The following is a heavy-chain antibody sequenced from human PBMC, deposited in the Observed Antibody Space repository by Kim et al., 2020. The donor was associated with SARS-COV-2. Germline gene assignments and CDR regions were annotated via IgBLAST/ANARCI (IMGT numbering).Heavy chain of an antibody. D-gene: IGHD4-17*01. Sequence: GGSLRLSCAASGFTFSSYEMNWVRQAPGKGLEWVSYISISGISIFYADSVKGRFTVSRDNAKNSLFLQMNSLRAEDTSVYYCARDRIGDDGSAFDIWGQGTMVTVSS. J-gene: IGHJ3*02. CDR1: GFTFSSYE. CDR2: ISISGISI. V-gene: IGHV3-48*03. CDR3: ARDRIGDDGSAFDI.